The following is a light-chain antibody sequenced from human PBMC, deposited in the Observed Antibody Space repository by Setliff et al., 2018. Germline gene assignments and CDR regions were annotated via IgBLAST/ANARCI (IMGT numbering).Light chain of an antibody. Sequence: QSALTQPASVSGSPGQSITISCTGTDSDVGGFNLVSWYQQHPGKAPKFMIYDVSNRPSGVSNRFSGSKSGSTASLTISGLQPEDEADYYCSSYTSSSTRVFGTGTKVTVL. J-gene: IGLJ1*01. V-gene: IGLV2-14*03. CDR3: SSYTSSSTRV. CDR1: DSDVGGFNL. CDR2: DVS.